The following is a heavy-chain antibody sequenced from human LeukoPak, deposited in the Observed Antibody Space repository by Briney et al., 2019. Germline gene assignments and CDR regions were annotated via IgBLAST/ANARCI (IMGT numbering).Heavy chain of an antibody. V-gene: IGHV3-23*01. CDR2: ISVSGGST. Sequence: GGSLRLSCAASGFTFSSYAMTWVRQAPGKGLEWVSTISVSGGSTYYADSVKGRFTISRDNSKNTLYLQMNSLRAEDTAVYYCAKALSSGWSYFDYWGQGTLVTVSS. CDR3: AKALSSGWSYFDY. D-gene: IGHD6-19*01. CDR1: GFTFSSYA. J-gene: IGHJ4*02.